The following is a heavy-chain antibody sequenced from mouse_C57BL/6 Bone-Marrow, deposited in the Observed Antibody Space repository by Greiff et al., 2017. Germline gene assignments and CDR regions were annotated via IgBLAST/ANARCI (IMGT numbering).Heavy chain of an antibody. Sequence: EVKLMESGEGLVKPGGSLKLSCAASGFTFSSYAMSWVRQTPEKRLEWVAYISSGGDYIYYADTVKGRFTISRDNARNTLYLQMSSLKSEDTAMYCCTREMGNSFDYWGQGTTLTVSS. D-gene: IGHD2-3*01. V-gene: IGHV5-9-1*02. CDR2: ISSGGDYI. CDR1: GFTFSSYA. J-gene: IGHJ2*01. CDR3: TREMGNSFDY.